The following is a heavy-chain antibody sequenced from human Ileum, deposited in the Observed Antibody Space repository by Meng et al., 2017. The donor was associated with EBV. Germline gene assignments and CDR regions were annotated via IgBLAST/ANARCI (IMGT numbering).Heavy chain of an antibody. D-gene: IGHD3-10*01. CDR3: ARDQAMIRY. J-gene: IGHJ4*02. CDR2: AIPVFGTP. CDR1: GGPFTNYA. V-gene: IGHV1-69*01. Sequence: QVRVVQSGAEVKKPGSSVKVSCKASGGPFTNYAINWVRQAPGQGLAWMGGAIPVFGTPNYAQKFQGRVTITADESTNTAYMELYSLRSEDTAVYYCARDQAMIRYWGQGTLVTVSS.